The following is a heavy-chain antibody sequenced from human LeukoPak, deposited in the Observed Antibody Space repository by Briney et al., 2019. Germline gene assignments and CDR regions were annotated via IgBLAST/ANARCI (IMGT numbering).Heavy chain of an antibody. V-gene: IGHV3-23*01. J-gene: IGHJ3*02. CDR1: GFTFSSYA. Sequence: GGSLRLSCAASGFTFSSYAMSWVRQAPGKGLEWVSATNGSGGSTYYADSVKGRFTISRDNSKNTLYLQMNSLRAEDTAVYYCAKDPSVVVVAATPGDAFDIWGQGTMVTVSS. CDR2: TNGSGGST. CDR3: AKDPSVVVVAATPGDAFDI. D-gene: IGHD2-15*01.